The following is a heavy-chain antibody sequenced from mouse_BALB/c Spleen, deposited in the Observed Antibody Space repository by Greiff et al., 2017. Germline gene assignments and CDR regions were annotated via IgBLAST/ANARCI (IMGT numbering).Heavy chain of an antibody. CDR1: GFTFSSYA. J-gene: IGHJ4*01. V-gene: IGHV5-9-4*01. Sequence: EVHLVESGGGLVKPGGSLKLSCAASGFTFSSYAMSWVRQSPEKRLEWVAEISSGGSYTYYPDTVTGRFTISRDNAKNTLYLEMSSLRSEDTAMYYCARAQMDYWGQGTSVTVSS. CDR3: ARAQMDY. CDR2: ISSGGSYT. D-gene: IGHD3-2*02.